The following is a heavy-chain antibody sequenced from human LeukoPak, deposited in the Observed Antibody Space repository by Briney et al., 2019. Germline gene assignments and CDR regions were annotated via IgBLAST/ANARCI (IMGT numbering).Heavy chain of an antibody. CDR2: IYGGVNT. D-gene: IGHD1-1*01. V-gene: IGHV3-66*01. J-gene: IGHJ4*02. CDR3: AKSPKTGFLFDY. CDR1: GFXVSSNY. Sequence: GGSLRLSCAASGFXVSSNYMSWVRQAPGKGREWVSVIYGGVNTVYADSVQGRFTISRDNSKNTLYLQMNSLRAEDTAVYYCAKSPKTGFLFDYWGKGTLVTVSS.